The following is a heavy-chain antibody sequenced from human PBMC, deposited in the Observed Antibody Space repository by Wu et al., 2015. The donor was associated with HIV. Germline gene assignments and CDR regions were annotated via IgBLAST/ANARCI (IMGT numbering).Heavy chain of an antibody. V-gene: IGHV1-18*01. CDR1: GDTFSRSG. D-gene: IGHD3-3*01. CDR3: ARVNKEGFWSGYYTPSWFDP. J-gene: IGHJ5*02. CDR2: ISAYNGNT. Sequence: QVQLVQSGAEVKKPGSSVKVSCKASGDTFSRSGISWMRQAPGKGFEWMGWISAYNGNTNYAQKLQGRVTMTTDTSTSTAYMELRSLRSDDTAVYYCARVNKEGFWSGYYTPSWFDPWGQGTLVTVSS.